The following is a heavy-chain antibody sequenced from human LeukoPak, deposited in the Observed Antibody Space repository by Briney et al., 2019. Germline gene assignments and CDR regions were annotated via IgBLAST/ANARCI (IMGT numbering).Heavy chain of an antibody. CDR3: ARALGELSFYVDY. CDR1: GYTFTGYY. Sequence: GASVTVSCKASGYTFTGYYMHWVRQAPGQGLEWMGWINPNSGGTNYAQKFRGRVTMTRDTSISTAYMELSRLRSDDTAVYYCARALGELSFYVDYWGQGTLVTVSS. V-gene: IGHV1-2*02. CDR2: INPNSGGT. D-gene: IGHD3-16*02. J-gene: IGHJ4*02.